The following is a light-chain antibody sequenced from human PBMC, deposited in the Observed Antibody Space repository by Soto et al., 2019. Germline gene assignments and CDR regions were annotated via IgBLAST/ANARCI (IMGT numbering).Light chain of an antibody. CDR2: GIS. CDR1: QSVDSN. V-gene: IGKV3-15*01. CDR3: QQHSKWPIT. Sequence: EIVMTQSPGTLSLSPGETATLSCRASQSVDSNYLAWYQQKPGQAPRLLVYGISTRATDIPARSSGSGSGTEFTLTISSLQSEDFGIYYCQQHSKWPITFGQGTRLEIK. J-gene: IGKJ5*01.